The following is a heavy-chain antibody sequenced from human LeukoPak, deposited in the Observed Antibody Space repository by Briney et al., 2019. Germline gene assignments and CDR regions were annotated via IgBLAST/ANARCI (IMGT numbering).Heavy chain of an antibody. V-gene: IGHV1-69*06. CDR3: ARVENWETTKYYYGMDV. Sequence: SLKVSCTASGCTFSSYAISWVRQAPGQGLEWMASIIPIFGTTYYAHTVKGRVTITADKSTSTPYMELISLRSEDTAVYYCARVENWETTKYYYGMDVWGQGTMVTVSS. CDR1: GCTFSSYA. CDR2: IIPIFGTT. D-gene: IGHD7-27*01. J-gene: IGHJ6*02.